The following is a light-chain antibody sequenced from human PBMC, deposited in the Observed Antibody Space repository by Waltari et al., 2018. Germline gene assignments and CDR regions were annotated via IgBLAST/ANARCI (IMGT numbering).Light chain of an antibody. CDR3: QAWDRSQVL. Sequence: SDELTQPPSVSVSPGHTATITCSGDNLGDKFVYWYQQKTGRSPVLVIYRCRGRPSGIPDRFSGSNSGNTATLTISGTQAMDEADYYCQAWDRSQVLFGGGTKVTVL. J-gene: IGLJ2*01. CDR2: RCR. CDR1: NLGDKF. V-gene: IGLV3-1*01.